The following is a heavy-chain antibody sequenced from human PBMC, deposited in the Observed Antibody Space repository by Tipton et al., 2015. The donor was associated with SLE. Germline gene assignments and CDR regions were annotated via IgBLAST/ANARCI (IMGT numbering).Heavy chain of an antibody. V-gene: IGHV1-46*01. CDR1: GYTFTSYG. Sequence: QSGAEVKKPGASVKVSCKASGYTFTSYGISWVRQAPGQGLEWMGIINPSGGSTSYAQKFQGRVTMTRDTSTSTVYMELRSLRSDDTAVYYCARAPESDNWFDPWGQGTLVTVSS. CDR3: ARAPESDNWFDP. J-gene: IGHJ5*02. CDR2: INPSGGST.